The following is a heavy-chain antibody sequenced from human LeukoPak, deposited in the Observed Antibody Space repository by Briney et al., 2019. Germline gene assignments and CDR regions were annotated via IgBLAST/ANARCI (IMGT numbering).Heavy chain of an antibody. V-gene: IGHV1-69*13. CDR3: ARDLICSSTSCYGHY. CDR1: GGTFSSYA. J-gene: IGHJ4*02. D-gene: IGHD2-2*01. Sequence: GASVKVSCKASGGTFSSYAISWVRQAPGQGLEWMGGIIPIFGTANYAQKFQGRVTITADESTSTAYMELSSLRSEDTAVYYCARDLICSSTSCYGHYWGQGTLVTVSS. CDR2: IIPIFGTA.